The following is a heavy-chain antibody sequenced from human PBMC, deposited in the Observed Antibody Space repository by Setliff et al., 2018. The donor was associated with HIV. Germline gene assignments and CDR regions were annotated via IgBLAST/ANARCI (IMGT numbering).Heavy chain of an antibody. CDR1: GGSISSGSYY. V-gene: IGHV4-61*02. CDR3: ARPGKAYDSSGYWGY. J-gene: IGHJ4*02. CDR2: IYTSGST. Sequence: PSETLSLTCTVSGGSISSGSYYWSWIRQPAGKGLEWIGRIYTSGSTNYNPSLKSRVTISVDTSKNQFSLKLSSVTAADTAVYYCARPGKAYDSSGYWGYWGRERWSPSPQ. D-gene: IGHD3-22*01.